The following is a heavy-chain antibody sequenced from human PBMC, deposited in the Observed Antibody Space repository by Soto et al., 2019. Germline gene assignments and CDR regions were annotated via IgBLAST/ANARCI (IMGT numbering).Heavy chain of an antibody. D-gene: IGHD3-3*01. J-gene: IGHJ4*02. Sequence: SETLSLTCTVSGGSISTYYWSWIRQTPGKGLEWIGYIYYSGSTNYNPSLKSRVTISVDTSKNQFSLKLSSVTAADTAVYYCARGAITIFGVVTRSGDFDYWGRGTLVTVSS. V-gene: IGHV4-59*12. CDR2: IYYSGST. CDR1: GGSISTYY. CDR3: ARGAITIFGVVTRSGDFDY.